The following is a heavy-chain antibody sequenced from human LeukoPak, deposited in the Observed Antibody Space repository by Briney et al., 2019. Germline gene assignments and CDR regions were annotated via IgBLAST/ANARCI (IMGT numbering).Heavy chain of an antibody. CDR3: ARERRYYGSGSYLYYMDV. CDR2: IYYSGST. Sequence: SQTLSLTCAVSGGSINSGDYSWSWIRQPPGKGLEWIGYIYYSGSTNYNPSLKSRVTISVDTSKNQFSLKLSSVTAADTAVYYCARERRYYGSGSYLYYMDVWGKGTTVTVSS. J-gene: IGHJ6*03. CDR1: GGSINSGDYS. V-gene: IGHV4-30-4*07. D-gene: IGHD3-10*01.